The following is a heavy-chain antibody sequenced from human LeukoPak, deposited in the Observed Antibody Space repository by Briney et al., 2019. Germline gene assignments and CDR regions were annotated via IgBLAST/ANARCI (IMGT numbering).Heavy chain of an antibody. Sequence: RGSLRLSCAASGFTFSSYAMSWVRQAPGKGLEWVSAISGSGGSTYYADSVKGRFTISRDNAKNSLYLQMNSLRAEDTAVYYGARVGFHYGSGNFWGQGTLVTVSS. V-gene: IGHV3-23*01. D-gene: IGHD3-10*01. CDR3: ARVGFHYGSGNF. CDR1: GFTFSSYA. J-gene: IGHJ4*02. CDR2: ISGSGGST.